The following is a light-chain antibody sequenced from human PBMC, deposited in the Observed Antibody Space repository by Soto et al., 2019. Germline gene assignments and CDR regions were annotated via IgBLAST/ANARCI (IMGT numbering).Light chain of an antibody. V-gene: IGLV1-40*01. Sequence: QSALTQPPSVSGAPGQRVTISCTGSSSNIGAGFDVHWYQQLPGTAPKLLIYGNSHRPSGVPDRFSGSKSGTSASLAITGLQAEDEADYYCQSYASSLIWVFGGGTKLTVL. CDR2: GNS. CDR1: SSNIGAGFD. J-gene: IGLJ3*02. CDR3: QSYASSLIWV.